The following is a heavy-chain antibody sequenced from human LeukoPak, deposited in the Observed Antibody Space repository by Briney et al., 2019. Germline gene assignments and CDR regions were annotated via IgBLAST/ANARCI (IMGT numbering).Heavy chain of an antibody. CDR2: INHSGST. V-gene: IGHV4-34*01. J-gene: IGHJ3*02. Sequence: SETLSLTCAVYGGSFSGYYWSWIRQPPGKGLEWIGEINHSGSTNYNPSLKSRVTISVDTSKNQFSLKLSSVTAEDTAVYYCARDATGSNFWSGYDAFDIWGQGTMVTVSS. D-gene: IGHD3-3*01. CDR3: ARDATGSNFWSGYDAFDI. CDR1: GGSFSGYY.